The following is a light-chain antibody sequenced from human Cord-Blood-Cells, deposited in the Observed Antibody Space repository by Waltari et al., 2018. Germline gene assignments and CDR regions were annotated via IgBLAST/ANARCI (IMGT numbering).Light chain of an antibody. CDR3: QAWDSSTVV. Sequence: SYELTQPPSVSVSPGQTASITCSGDKLGDKYACWYQKKPGQSPVLVIYQDSKRPSGIPERFSCSNSGNTATLTISGTQAMDEADYYCQAWDSSTVVFGGGTQLTVL. J-gene: IGLJ2*01. CDR1: KLGDKY. V-gene: IGLV3-1*01. CDR2: QDS.